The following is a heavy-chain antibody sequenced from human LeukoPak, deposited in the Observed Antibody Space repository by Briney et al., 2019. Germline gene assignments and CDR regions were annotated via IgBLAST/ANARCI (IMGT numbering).Heavy chain of an antibody. V-gene: IGHV3-21*01. D-gene: IGHD4-17*01. CDR3: ASGVTVTGDY. J-gene: IGHJ4*02. CDR1: GFTFSSYS. CDR2: ISSSSSYI. Sequence: GGSLRLSCAASGFTFSSYSMNWVRQAPGKGLVWVSSISSSSSYIYYADSVKGRFTISRDNAKNSLYLQMNSLRAEDTAVYYCASGVTVTGDYWGQGTLVTVSS.